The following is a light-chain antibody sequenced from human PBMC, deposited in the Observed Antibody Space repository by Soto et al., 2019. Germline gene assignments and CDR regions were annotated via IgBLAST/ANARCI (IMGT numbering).Light chain of an antibody. J-gene: IGLJ3*02. V-gene: IGLV1-40*01. CDR2: GNT. CDR1: SSNIGAGYD. Sequence: QPVLTQPPSVSGAPGQRVTISCTGGSSNIGAGYDVHWYQQLPGTAPKLLVSGNTNRPSGVPDRFSGSKSGTSASLAITGLQAEDEADYYCPSFDSSLSGWVFGGGTKLTVL. CDR3: PSFDSSLSGWV.